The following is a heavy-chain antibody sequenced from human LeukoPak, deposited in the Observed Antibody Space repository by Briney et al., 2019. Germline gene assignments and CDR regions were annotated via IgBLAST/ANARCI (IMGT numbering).Heavy chain of an antibody. J-gene: IGHJ6*02. CDR2: IYYSGST. D-gene: IGHD1-1*01. CDR3: AKGYLKVGMDV. Sequence: SETLSLTCTVSGGSISNYYWTWIRQPPGKGLEWIGYIYYSGSTNYNPSLKSRVTISIDTSKNQFSLKVSSVTAADTAVYYCAKGYLKVGMDVWGQGTTVTVSS. CDR1: GGSISNYY. V-gene: IGHV4-59*01.